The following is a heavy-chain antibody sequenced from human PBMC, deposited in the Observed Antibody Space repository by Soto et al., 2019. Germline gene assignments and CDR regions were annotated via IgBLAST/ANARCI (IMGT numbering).Heavy chain of an antibody. CDR3: ARDLIAARRRVFYYYGMDV. V-gene: IGHV1-69*01. Sequence: QVQLVQSGAEVKKPGSSVKVSCKASGGTFTTYAISWVRQAPGQGLEWMGGIILIFGTANYAQKFQGRVTINADESTSTAYMELSSLRSEDTAVYYCARDLIAARRRVFYYYGMDVWGQGTTVTVSS. CDR2: IILIFGTA. J-gene: IGHJ6*02. CDR1: GGTFTTYA. D-gene: IGHD6-6*01.